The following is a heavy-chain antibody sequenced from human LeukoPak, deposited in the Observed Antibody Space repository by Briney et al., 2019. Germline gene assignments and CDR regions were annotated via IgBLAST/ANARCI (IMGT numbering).Heavy chain of an antibody. CDR1: GGSFSGYY. V-gene: IGHV4-34*01. Sequence: TSETLSLTCAVYGGSFSGYYWSWIRQPPGKGLECIGEVNHSGSATYNPSLKSRVSISVDASKNQFSLKLSSVTAADTAVYYCAMGDDAFDIWGQGTMVTVSS. CDR3: AMGDDAFDI. D-gene: IGHD2-21*02. CDR2: VNHSGSA. J-gene: IGHJ3*02.